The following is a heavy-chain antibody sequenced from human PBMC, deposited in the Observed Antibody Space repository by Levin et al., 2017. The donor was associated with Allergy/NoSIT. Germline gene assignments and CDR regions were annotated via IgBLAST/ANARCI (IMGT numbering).Heavy chain of an antibody. CDR3: ARPVVGRTLWD. D-gene: IGHD3-16*01. CDR1: GFTFSSYA. J-gene: IGHJ4*02. V-gene: IGHV3-30-3*01. CDR2: ISYDGSNK. Sequence: GGSLRLSCAASGFTFSSYAMHWVRQAPGKGLEWVAVISYDGSNKYYADSVKGRFTISRDNSKNTLYLQMNSLRAEDTAVYYCARPVVGRTLWDWGQGTLVTVSS.